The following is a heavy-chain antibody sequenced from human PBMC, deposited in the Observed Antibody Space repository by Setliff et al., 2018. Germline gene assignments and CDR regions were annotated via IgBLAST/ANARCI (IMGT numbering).Heavy chain of an antibody. CDR1: GYSFSSNA. CDR2: IHAGSSNT. V-gene: IGHV1-3*01. J-gene: IGHJ6*02. CDR3: ARINFYVSSGYYYAPEL. D-gene: IGHD3-22*01. Sequence: ASVKVSCKASGYSFSSNAFHWVRQAPGQTLEWMGWIHAGSSNTLYSQRFQDRITISRDTSATTVHMELSSLRSDDTAVYYCARINFYVSSGYYYAPELWGQGTTVTVS.